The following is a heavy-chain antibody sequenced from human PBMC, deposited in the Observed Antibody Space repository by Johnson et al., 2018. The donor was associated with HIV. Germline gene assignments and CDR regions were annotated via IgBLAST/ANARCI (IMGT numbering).Heavy chain of an antibody. J-gene: IGHJ3*02. Sequence: QVQLVESGGGVVQPGRSLRLSCAASGFTFSTYGMHWVRQAPGKGLEWVAVMWYDGSDKYYADSVKGRFTISRDNSKNTLYLQMNSLRAEDTAVYYCASTGSGSDDAFDIWGQGTMVTVSS. V-gene: IGHV3-33*01. CDR3: ASTGSGSDDAFDI. CDR2: MWYDGSDK. CDR1: GFTFSTYG. D-gene: IGHD3-10*01.